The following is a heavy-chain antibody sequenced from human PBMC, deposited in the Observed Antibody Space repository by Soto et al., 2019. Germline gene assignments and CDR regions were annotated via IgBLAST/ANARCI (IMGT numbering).Heavy chain of an antibody. CDR1: GYTFTSYG. V-gene: IGHV1-18*01. J-gene: IGHJ5*02. Sequence: QVQLVQSETEVEKPGASVKVSCKASGYTFTSYGISWLRQAPGQGLEWMGWISAKTGNTNYARKFQGRVTVTTDTSTSTAYMELRSLKYADTAVYYCARDRSSSSLRFDPWGQGTLVTVSS. D-gene: IGHD6-6*01. CDR2: ISAKTGNT. CDR3: ARDRSSSSLRFDP.